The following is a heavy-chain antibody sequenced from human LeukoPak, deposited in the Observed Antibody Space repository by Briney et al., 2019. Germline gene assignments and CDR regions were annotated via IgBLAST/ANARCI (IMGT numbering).Heavy chain of an antibody. V-gene: IGHV3-30*04. CDR2: ISYDGSNK. D-gene: IGHD3-10*01. Sequence: GGSLRLSCAASGFTFGSYAMHWVRQAPGKGLEWVAVISYDGSNKYYADSVKGRFTISRDNSKNTLYLQMNSLRAEDTAVYYCAREGRLNYYGSGSYSAFDIWGQGTMVTVSS. CDR3: AREGRLNYYGSGSYSAFDI. CDR1: GFTFGSYA. J-gene: IGHJ3*02.